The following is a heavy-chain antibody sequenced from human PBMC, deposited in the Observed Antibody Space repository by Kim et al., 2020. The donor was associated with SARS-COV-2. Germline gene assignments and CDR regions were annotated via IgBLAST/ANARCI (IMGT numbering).Heavy chain of an antibody. CDR1: GGSISSGGYY. J-gene: IGHJ4*02. D-gene: IGHD3-10*01. CDR3: ARDYSGAGSRTWYFDY. Sequence: SETLSLTCTVSGGSISSGGYYWSWIRQHPGKGLEWIGYIYYSGSTYYNPSLKSRVTISVDTSKNQFSLKLSSVTAADTAVYYCARDYSGAGSRTWYFDYWGQGTLVTVSS. CDR2: IYYSGST. V-gene: IGHV4-31*03.